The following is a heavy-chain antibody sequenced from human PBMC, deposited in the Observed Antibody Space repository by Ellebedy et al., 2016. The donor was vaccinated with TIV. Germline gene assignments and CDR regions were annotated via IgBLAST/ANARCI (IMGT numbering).Heavy chain of an antibody. CDR1: GFTFSSYK. CDR3: ARNYGALTSGP. Sequence: PGGSLRLSCAVSGFTFSSYKMNWVRQAPGKGLEWVSYISGSASVTAYADSVKGRFTISRDNARTSLYLQMNSLRVDDTAMYYCARNYGALTSGPWGQGTLVTVSS. V-gene: IGHV3-48*03. J-gene: IGHJ5*02. CDR2: ISGSASVT. D-gene: IGHD4/OR15-4a*01.